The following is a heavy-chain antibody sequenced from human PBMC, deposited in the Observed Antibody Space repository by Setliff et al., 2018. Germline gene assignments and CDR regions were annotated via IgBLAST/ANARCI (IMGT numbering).Heavy chain of an antibody. CDR2: INHSGTS. V-gene: IGHV4-34*01. Sequence: SETLSLTCAAYGGTFSAYYWTWIRQSPGKGLEWIGEINHSGTSNYNPSLKSRVTISVDTSKYQFSLKVISVTAADTAVYYCARGRNVAARLLDSWGQGTLVTVSS. CDR1: GGTFSAYY. D-gene: IGHD6-6*01. J-gene: IGHJ4*02. CDR3: ARGRNVAARLLDS.